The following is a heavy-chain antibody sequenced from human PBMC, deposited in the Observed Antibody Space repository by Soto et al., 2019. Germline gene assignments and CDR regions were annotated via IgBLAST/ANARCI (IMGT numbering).Heavy chain of an antibody. V-gene: IGHV4-30-4*01. CDR3: ARDGSSRGYSGCDWDWLDP. CDR1: GGCISSGDYY. CDR2: IYYSGST. J-gene: IGHJ5*02. D-gene: IGHD5-12*01. Sequence: SETLSLTCTVSGGCISSGDYYWSWIRQPPGKGLEWIGYIYYSGSTYYNPSLKSRVIISVDTSKNQFSLKLRSVTAADTAVYYCARDGSSRGYSGCDWDWLDPWGQGTLVTVSS.